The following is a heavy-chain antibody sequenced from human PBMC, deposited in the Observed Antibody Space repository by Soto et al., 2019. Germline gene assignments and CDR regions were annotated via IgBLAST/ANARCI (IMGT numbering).Heavy chain of an antibody. CDR3: ARDGETVTTLSGGWYFDL. Sequence: ASVKVSCKASGYALTSYAMHWVRQAPGQRLEWMGWINAGNGNTKYSQKFQGRVTITRDTSASTAYMELSSLRSEDTAVYYCARDGETVTTLSGGWYFDLWGRGTLVTSPQ. V-gene: IGHV1-3*01. CDR1: GYALTSYA. J-gene: IGHJ2*01. D-gene: IGHD4-4*01. CDR2: INAGNGNT.